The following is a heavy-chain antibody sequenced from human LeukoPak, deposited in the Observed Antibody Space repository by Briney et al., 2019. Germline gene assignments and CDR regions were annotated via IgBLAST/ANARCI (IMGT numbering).Heavy chain of an antibody. CDR1: GFTFSTYA. D-gene: IGHD1-26*01. CDR3: AKDAVGATAYYFDY. J-gene: IGHJ4*02. Sequence: GGSLRLSCAASGFTFSTYAMTWVRQAPGKGLEWVSAIRGDGATKFYADSVKGRFTVSRDNSKNTLYLQMNSLRAEDTAVYYCAKDAVGATAYYFDYWGQGTLVAVSS. CDR2: IRGDGATK. V-gene: IGHV3-23*01.